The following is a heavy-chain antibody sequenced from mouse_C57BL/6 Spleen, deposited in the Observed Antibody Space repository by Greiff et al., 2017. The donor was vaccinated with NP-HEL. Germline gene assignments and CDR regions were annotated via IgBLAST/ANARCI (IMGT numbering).Heavy chain of an antibody. CDR1: GFSLSTSGMG. Sequence: VKLMESGPGILQSSQTLSLTCSFSGFSLSTSGMGVSWIRQPSGKGLEWLAHIYWDDDKRYNPSLKSRLTISKDTSRNQVFLKITSVDTADTATYYCARSTMALDGGAWFAYWGQGTLVTVSA. CDR3: ARSTMALDGGAWFAY. D-gene: IGHD2-1*01. CDR2: IYWDDDK. V-gene: IGHV8-12*01. J-gene: IGHJ3*01.